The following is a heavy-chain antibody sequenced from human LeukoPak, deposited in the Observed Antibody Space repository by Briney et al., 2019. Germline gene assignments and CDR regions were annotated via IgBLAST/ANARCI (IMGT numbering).Heavy chain of an antibody. CDR2: IYYSGST. J-gene: IGHJ4*02. CDR1: GGSISSSSYY. V-gene: IGHV4-39*07. Sequence: PSETLSLTCTVSGGSISSSSYYWGWIRQPPGKGLEWIGSIYYSGSTYYNPSLKSRVTISVDTSKNQFSLKLSSVTAADTAVYYCARVGMVRGVIITEIDYWGQGTLVTVSS. D-gene: IGHD3-10*01. CDR3: ARVGMVRGVIITEIDY.